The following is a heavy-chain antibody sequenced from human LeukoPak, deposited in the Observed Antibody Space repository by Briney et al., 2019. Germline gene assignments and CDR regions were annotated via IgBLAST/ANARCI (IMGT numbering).Heavy chain of an antibody. Sequence: GGSLRLSCVASGFTFRDYYMSWIRRAPGKGLEWVSYISSSSSYIDYADSVKGRFTISRDNAKNSLYLQMNSLRAEDTAVYYCARCLYYDILTGYYFFDYWGQGTLVTVSS. J-gene: IGHJ4*02. CDR1: GFTFRDYY. V-gene: IGHV3-11*03. D-gene: IGHD3-9*01. CDR2: ISSSSSYI. CDR3: ARCLYYDILTGYYFFDY.